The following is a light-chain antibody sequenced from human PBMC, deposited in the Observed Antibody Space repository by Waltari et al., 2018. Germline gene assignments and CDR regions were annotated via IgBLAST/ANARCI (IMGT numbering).Light chain of an antibody. CDR3: FSFVAANSFV. V-gene: IGLV2-23*01. CDR1: SNDIGNYDL. J-gene: IGLJ1*01. CDR2: GAT. Sequence: QSALTQPASVSGSPGQSITLSCTGTSNDIGNYDLVSWYQQRPGEAPKLLMYGATKRRSGVANRFSGSKSGKTASLTISGLQTEDEAEYYCFSFVAANSFVFGPGTKVTVL.